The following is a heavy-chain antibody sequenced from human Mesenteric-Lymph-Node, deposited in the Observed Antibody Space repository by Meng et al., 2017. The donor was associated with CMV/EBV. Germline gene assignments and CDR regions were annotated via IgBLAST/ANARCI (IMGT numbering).Heavy chain of an antibody. D-gene: IGHD6-13*01. CDR2: INPKSGGT. CDR1: GYTFTGYH. J-gene: IGHJ1*01. Sequence: ASVKVSCKASGYTFTGYHVHWVRQAPGQGLEWMGWINPKSGGTNYAQKFQGRVTMTRDTSITTAYMELSRLRFDDTAVYYCARDLAEQQLVQYFQHWGQGTLVTVSS. CDR3: ARDLAEQQLVQYFQH. V-gene: IGHV1-2*02.